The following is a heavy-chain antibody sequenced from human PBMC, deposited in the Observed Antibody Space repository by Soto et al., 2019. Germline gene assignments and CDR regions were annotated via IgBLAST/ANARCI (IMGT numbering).Heavy chain of an antibody. D-gene: IGHD1-26*01. V-gene: IGHV4-39*01. J-gene: IGHJ5*02. CDR3: ARQLPVGPTSWFDT. CDR1: GGSINSDDSF. CDR2: LYYGGST. Sequence: PSETLSLTCSVSGGSINSDDSFCGWVLHSPGKGLEWIGSLYYGGSTFYNPSLKSRVTISLDTSKNQFSLRLTSVTAADTAIYYCARQLPVGPTSWFDTCGQGTLVTVSS.